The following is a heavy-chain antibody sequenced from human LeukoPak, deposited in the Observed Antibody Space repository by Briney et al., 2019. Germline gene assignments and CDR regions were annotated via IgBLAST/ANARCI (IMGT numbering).Heavy chain of an antibody. CDR2: LSGNGGST. V-gene: IGHV3-23*01. J-gene: IGHJ5*02. CDR3: AKDLMIGTLGWFDP. D-gene: IGHD1-7*01. Sequence: HPGGSLRLSFAASGFTFSSYAMTWVRQAPGKGLEWVSGLSGNGGSTYYADSVKGRFTISRDNFKNTLYLQMNSLRVEDSGVYYCAKDLMIGTLGWFDPWGQGTLVTVSS. CDR1: GFTFSSYA.